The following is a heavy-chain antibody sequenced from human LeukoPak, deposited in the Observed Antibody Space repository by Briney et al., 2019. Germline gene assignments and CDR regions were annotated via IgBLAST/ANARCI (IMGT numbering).Heavy chain of an antibody. J-gene: IGHJ6*02. CDR1: GFSMRSYA. V-gene: IGHV3-64*01. Sequence: GGSLRLSCAVSGFSMRSYAMHWVRQAPGKGLEYVSSISGDGGTTYYPNSVKDRFTVSRDNSKNTLYLQMGRLRTDDTAVYYCARMGIGEIGGALDVWGQGTTVIVSS. CDR2: ISGDGGTT. D-gene: IGHD3-3*01. CDR3: ARMGIGEIGGALDV.